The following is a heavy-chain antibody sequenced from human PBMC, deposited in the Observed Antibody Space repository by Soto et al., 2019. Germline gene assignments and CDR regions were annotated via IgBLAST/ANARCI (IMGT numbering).Heavy chain of an antibody. Sequence: ASVKVSFKASGYTFTSYYMHWVRQAPGQGLEWMGIINPSGGSTSYAQKFQGRVTMTRDTSTSTVYMELSSLRSEDTAVYYCARVFRKTPYYDILTGSGPFDPWGQGTLVTVSS. CDR3: ARVFRKTPYYDILTGSGPFDP. D-gene: IGHD3-9*01. V-gene: IGHV1-46*01. J-gene: IGHJ5*02. CDR2: INPSGGST. CDR1: GYTFTSYY.